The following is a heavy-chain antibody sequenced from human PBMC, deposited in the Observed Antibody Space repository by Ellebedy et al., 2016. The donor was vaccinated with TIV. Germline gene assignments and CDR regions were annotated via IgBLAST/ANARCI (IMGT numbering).Heavy chain of an antibody. D-gene: IGHD4-23*01. V-gene: IGHV1-18*01. CDR1: GYTFTSYG. CDR3: ARGPSDGGNSGWYFDL. Sequence: ASVKVSXXASGYTFTSYGISWVRQAPGQGLEWMGWISAYNGNTNYAQKLQGRVTMTTDTSTSTAYMELRSLRSDDTAVYYCARGPSDGGNSGWYFDLWGRGTLVTVSS. CDR2: ISAYNGNT. J-gene: IGHJ2*01.